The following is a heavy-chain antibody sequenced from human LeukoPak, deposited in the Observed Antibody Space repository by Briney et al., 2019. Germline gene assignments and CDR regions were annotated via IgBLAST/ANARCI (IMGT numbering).Heavy chain of an antibody. Sequence: PGGSLRLSCAASGFTLSSYSMNWVRQAPGKGLEWVSYISSSSSTIYYADSVKGRFTISRDNAKNSLYLQMNSLRAEDTAVYYCARGGSGSYYNAYYFDYWGQGTLVTVSS. D-gene: IGHD3-10*01. CDR2: ISSSSSTI. CDR3: ARGGSGSYYNAYYFDY. J-gene: IGHJ4*02. CDR1: GFTLSSYS. V-gene: IGHV3-48*04.